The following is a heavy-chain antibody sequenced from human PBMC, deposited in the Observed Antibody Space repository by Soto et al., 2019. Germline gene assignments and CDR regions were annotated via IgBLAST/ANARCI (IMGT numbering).Heavy chain of an antibody. V-gene: IGHV1-18*01. CDR2: ISSFNSNT. J-gene: IGHJ4*02. CDR1: GYTFSNFG. D-gene: IGHD3-22*01. Sequence: QVQLVQSGGEVKKPGASVMVSCKTSGYTFSNFGISWLRQAPGQGLEWMGWISSFNSNTRYAQTFQGRVTMFTDTSASTAYMELRSLRSDATAIYYCARDRTLVTTTRAVDFWGQGTLVTVSS. CDR3: ARDRTLVTTTRAVDF.